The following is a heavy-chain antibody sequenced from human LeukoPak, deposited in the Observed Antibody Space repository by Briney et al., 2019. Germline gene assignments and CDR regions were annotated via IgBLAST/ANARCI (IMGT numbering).Heavy chain of an antibody. J-gene: IGHJ3*02. Sequence: SGGSLRLSCAASGSTFSSFAMSWVRQAPGKVLEWVSGISGSAGRTYYADSVKGRFTISRDNSKNTLYLQMNSLRAEDTAVYYCAKPDPSGRSFGGVTVIGAFDIWGQGTMVTVSS. CDR3: AKPDPSGRSFGGVTVIGAFDI. CDR1: GSTFSSFA. CDR2: ISGSAGRT. D-gene: IGHD3-16*02. V-gene: IGHV3-23*01.